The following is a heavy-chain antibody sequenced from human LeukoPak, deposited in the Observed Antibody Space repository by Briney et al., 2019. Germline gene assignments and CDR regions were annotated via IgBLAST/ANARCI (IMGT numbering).Heavy chain of an antibody. Sequence: ASVKVSCKASGGTFSSYAISWVRQAPGQGLEWMGGIIPIFGTANYAQKFQGRVTITADESTSTAYMELSSLRSEDTAVYYCAGGNYYGSGSYYIDYYYYMDVWGKGTTVTISS. CDR2: IIPIFGTA. J-gene: IGHJ6*03. V-gene: IGHV1-69*13. CDR1: GGTFSSYA. D-gene: IGHD3-10*01. CDR3: AGGNYYGSGSYYIDYYYYMDV.